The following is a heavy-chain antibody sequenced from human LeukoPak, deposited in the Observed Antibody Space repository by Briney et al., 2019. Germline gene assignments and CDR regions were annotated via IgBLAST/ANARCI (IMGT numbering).Heavy chain of an antibody. CDR2: ISWNSGSI. CDR3: AKDIFTGIAAAGAIDY. Sequence: PGGSLRLSCAASGFTFDDYAMHWVRQAPGKGLEWVSGISWNSGSIGYADSVKGRFTISRDNAKNSLYLQMNSLRAEGTALYYCAKDIFTGIAAAGAIDYWGQGTLVTVSS. J-gene: IGHJ4*02. D-gene: IGHD6-13*01. V-gene: IGHV3-9*01. CDR1: GFTFDDYA.